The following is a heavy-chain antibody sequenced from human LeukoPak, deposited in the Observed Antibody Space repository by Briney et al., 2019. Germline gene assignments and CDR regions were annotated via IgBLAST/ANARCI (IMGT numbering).Heavy chain of an antibody. CDR2: IYYSGIT. CDR1: GGSISSSNYY. J-gene: IGHJ4*02. CDR3: ASQLGGTTFH. Sequence: SETLSLTCTVSGGSISSSNYYWGWIRQPPGKGLEWIGSIYYSGITYYNPSLKSRVTISVEASNNQFSLQLNSVTAAATAVYYCASQLGGTTFHWGQGTLVTVSS. D-gene: IGHD1-1*01. V-gene: IGHV4-39*07.